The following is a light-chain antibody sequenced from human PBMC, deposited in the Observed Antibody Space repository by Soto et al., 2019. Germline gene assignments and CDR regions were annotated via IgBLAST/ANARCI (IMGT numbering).Light chain of an antibody. CDR1: QSVSSN. V-gene: IGKV3-15*01. Sequence: EIVMTQSPATLSVSPGERATLSCRASQSVSSNLAWYQQKPGQAPRLLIYGASTRATGIPARLSGSGSGTEFTLTISSLQSEDFALYYCQQYNNWPYTFGQGTKLQIK. J-gene: IGKJ2*01. CDR2: GAS. CDR3: QQYNNWPYT.